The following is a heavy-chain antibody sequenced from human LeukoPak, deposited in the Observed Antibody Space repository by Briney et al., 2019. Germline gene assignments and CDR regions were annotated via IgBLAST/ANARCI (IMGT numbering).Heavy chain of an antibody. V-gene: IGHV4-34*01. CDR1: GFTFSSYE. CDR2: INHSGST. J-gene: IGHJ6*03. CDR3: ARGSRAVAGLYYYYYYYMDV. Sequence: PGGSLRLSCAASGFTFSSYEMNWVRQAPGKGLEWIGEINHSGSTNYNPSLKSRVTISVDTSKNQFSLKLSSVTAADTAVYYCARGSRAVAGLYYYYYYYMDVWGKGTTVTISS. D-gene: IGHD6-19*01.